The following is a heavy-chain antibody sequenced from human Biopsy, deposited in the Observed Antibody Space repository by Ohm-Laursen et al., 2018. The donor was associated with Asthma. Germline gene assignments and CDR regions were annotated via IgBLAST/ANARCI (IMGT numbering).Heavy chain of an antibody. CDR2: VFWSGST. Sequence: SETLSLTCIVSGGYTGSSDHHWAWIRQAPGKGLEWIGFVFWSGSTHYSRSLERRVSISIVTATNEFSMKLWSVTPADTAVYFCARVVSYGDIYFGIDVWGPGNTVVVS. D-gene: IGHD4-17*01. V-gene: IGHV4-30-4*01. J-gene: IGHJ6*02. CDR3: ARVVSYGDIYFGIDV. CDR1: GGYTGSSDHH.